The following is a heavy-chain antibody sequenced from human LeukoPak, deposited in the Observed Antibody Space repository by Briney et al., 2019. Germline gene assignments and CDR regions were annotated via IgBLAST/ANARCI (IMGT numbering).Heavy chain of an antibody. CDR3: ARTKKVSWGNNDGFDI. CDR1: GYTFTSYY. J-gene: IGHJ3*02. Sequence: ASVAVSCKASGYTFTSYYLHWVRQAPGRGLEWMGIINPSGGTGYAQKFQGRVSMTRDTSTSTVYMALSSLRSEDTAVYYCARTKKVSWGNNDGFDIWGQGTMVTVSS. D-gene: IGHD3-16*01. V-gene: IGHV1-46*01. CDR2: INPSGGT.